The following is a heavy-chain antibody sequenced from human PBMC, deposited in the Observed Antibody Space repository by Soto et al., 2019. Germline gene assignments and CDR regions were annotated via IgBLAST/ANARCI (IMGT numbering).Heavy chain of an antibody. CDR1: GFTFSDHY. Sequence: EVQLVESGGGLVQPGGSLRLSCAASGFTFSDHYIDWVRKAPGKGLEWVGRSRNKANSYTTEYAASVKGRFTISRDDSKNSVYLQMNSLKTEDTAVYYCTRVGLPPAKDFQHWGQGTLVTVSS. J-gene: IGHJ1*01. V-gene: IGHV3-72*01. CDR3: TRVGLPPAKDFQH. CDR2: SRNKANSYTT.